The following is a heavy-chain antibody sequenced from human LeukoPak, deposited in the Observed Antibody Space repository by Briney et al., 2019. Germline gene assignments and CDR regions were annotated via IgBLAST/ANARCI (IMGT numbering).Heavy chain of an antibody. J-gene: IGHJ4*02. CDR3: ARDFSLDN. CDR2: IKQDGSDK. Sequence: PGGSLRLSCAASGSTFSSYWMTWVRQAPGKGLEWVANIKQDGSDKYYVDSVKGRFTISRDNAKNSLYLQMNSLRAEDSAFYYCARDFSLDNWGQGTLVTVSS. V-gene: IGHV3-7*04. CDR1: GSTFSSYW.